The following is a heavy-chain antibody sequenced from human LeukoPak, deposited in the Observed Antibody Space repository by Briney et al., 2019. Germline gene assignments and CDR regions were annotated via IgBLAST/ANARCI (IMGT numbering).Heavy chain of an antibody. V-gene: IGHV4-39*07. D-gene: IGHD2-2*01. Sequence: KPSETLSLTCTVSGGSISSSSYYWGWIRQPPGKALEWIGSIYYSRRTYYNPSLKSRVTISVDTSKNQFSLKLSSVTAADTAVYYCARDWELAVVVVPAARAYNWFDPWGQGTLVTVSS. CDR1: GGSISSSSYY. CDR2: IYYSRRT. J-gene: IGHJ5*02. CDR3: ARDWELAVVVVPAARAYNWFDP.